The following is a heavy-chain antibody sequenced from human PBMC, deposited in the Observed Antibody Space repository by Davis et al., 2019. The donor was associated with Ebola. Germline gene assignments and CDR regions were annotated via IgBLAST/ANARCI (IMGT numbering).Heavy chain of an antibody. D-gene: IGHD2-15*01. J-gene: IGHJ4*02. Sequence: SETLSLTCTVSGGSISSSSYYWGWIRQPPGKGLEWIGSIYYSGSTYYNPSLKSRVTISVDTSKNQFSLKLSSVTAADTAVYYCARDWRRYCSGGSCYPFDYWGQGTLVTVSS. CDR1: GGSISSSSYY. CDR3: ARDWRRYCSGGSCYPFDY. CDR2: IYYSGST. V-gene: IGHV4-39*07.